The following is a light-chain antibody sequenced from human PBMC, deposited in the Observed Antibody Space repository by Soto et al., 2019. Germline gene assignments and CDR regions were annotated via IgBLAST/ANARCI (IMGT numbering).Light chain of an antibody. V-gene: IGLV4-69*01. CDR3: QTWANGIQNVL. CDR1: SGHSSYA. J-gene: IGLJ2*01. Sequence: QLVLTQSPSASASLGASVKLTCTLSSGHSSYAIAWHQQQPEKGPRYLMKLNSDGSHSKGDGIPDRFSGSSSGAERYLPISSLQSEDEADYYCQTWANGIQNVLFGGGTKLTVL. CDR2: LNSDGSH.